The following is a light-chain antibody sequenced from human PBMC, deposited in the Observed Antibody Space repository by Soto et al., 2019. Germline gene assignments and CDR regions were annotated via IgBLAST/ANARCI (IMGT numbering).Light chain of an antibody. V-gene: IGKV1-39*01. J-gene: IGKJ4*01. Sequence: DIQMTQSPSSLSASVGDRVTITCRASQSISNYLHWYQQKPGKAPKLLIYTASSLHGGVPSRFSGGGSGADFTLTISNLQPEDFATYYCQQSYSTPTFGGGTKVDIK. CDR2: TAS. CDR1: QSISNY. CDR3: QQSYSTPT.